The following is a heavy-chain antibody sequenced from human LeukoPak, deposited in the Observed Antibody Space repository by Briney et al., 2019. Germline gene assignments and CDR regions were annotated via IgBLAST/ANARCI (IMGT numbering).Heavy chain of an antibody. V-gene: IGHV3-23*01. D-gene: IGHD3-22*01. J-gene: IGHJ4*02. CDR1: GFTFSSYA. Sequence: GGSLRLSCAASGFTFSSYAMSWVRQAPRKGLEWVSAISGSGGSTYYADSVKGRFTISRDNSKNTLYLQMNSLRAEDTAVYYCAKDSFPDYYDSSGQHFDYWGQGTLVTVSS. CDR2: ISGSGGST. CDR3: AKDSFPDYYDSSGQHFDY.